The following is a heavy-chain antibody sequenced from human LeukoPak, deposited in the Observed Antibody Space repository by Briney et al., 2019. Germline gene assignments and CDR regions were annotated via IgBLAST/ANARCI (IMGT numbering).Heavy chain of an antibody. Sequence: PGGSLRLSCAASGFTFSNYEMNWVRQAPGTGLEWVSYISSSGGTIYYADFVKGRFSVSRDNAKNSLFLQMNSLRAEDTAVYYCAKYYDILTGYYNVRYFDSWGQGTLVTVSS. CDR2: ISSSGGTI. J-gene: IGHJ4*02. CDR3: AKYYDILTGYYNVRYFDS. D-gene: IGHD3-9*01. CDR1: GFTFSNYE. V-gene: IGHV3-48*03.